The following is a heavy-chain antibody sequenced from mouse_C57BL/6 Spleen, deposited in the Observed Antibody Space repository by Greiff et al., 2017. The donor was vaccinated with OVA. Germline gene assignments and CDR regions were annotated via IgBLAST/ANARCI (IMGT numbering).Heavy chain of an antibody. Sequence: VQLQQPGTELVKPGASVKLSCKASGYTFTSYWMHWVKQRPGQGLEWIGNINPSNGGTNSNEKFKSKATLTVDKSSSTAYMQLSSLTSEDSAVYYCALSTMVTSYAMDYWGQGTSVTVSS. J-gene: IGHJ4*01. CDR3: ALSTMVTSYAMDY. CDR1: GYTFTSYW. V-gene: IGHV1-53*01. CDR2: INPSNGGT. D-gene: IGHD2-2*01.